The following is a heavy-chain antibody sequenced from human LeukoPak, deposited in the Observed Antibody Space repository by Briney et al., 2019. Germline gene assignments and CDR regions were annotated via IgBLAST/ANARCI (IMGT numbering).Heavy chain of an antibody. CDR2: INNDGSGT. J-gene: IGHJ5*02. Sequence: GGSLRLSCAASGFTFSSYWMHWVRQAPGKGLVWVSRINNDGSGTTYAASVKGRFTISRDNGKNTLYLQMNSLRPEDTAVYYCARDRPHNWFDPWGQGTLVTVSS. V-gene: IGHV3-74*01. CDR1: GFTFSSYW. CDR3: ARDRPHNWFDP.